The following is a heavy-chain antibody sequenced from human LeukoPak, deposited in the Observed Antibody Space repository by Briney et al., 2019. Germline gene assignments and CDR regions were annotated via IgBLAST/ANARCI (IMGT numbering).Heavy chain of an antibody. V-gene: IGHV3-33*08. Sequence: GGSLRLSCAASGFDFGDSVMHWVRQAPGEGLQWVAIISRDGTDRRYEDFVKGRFTISRDNSKNTLYLQMNSLRAEDTAVYYCARGEVSGYYFDYWGQGTLVTVSS. CDR3: ARGEVSGYYFDY. CDR2: ISRDGTDR. J-gene: IGHJ4*02. CDR1: GFDFGDSV. D-gene: IGHD3-22*01.